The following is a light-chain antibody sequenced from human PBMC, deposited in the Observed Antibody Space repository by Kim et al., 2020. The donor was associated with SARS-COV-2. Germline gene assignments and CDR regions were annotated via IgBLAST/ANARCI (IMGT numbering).Light chain of an antibody. J-gene: IGKJ1*01. CDR3: QQYNNWPPWT. V-gene: IGKV3-15*01. Sequence: SQGERATLCCRASQSVGSNLAWYQQKPGQAPRLLISGASTRATGIPARFSGSGSGTEFTLTISSLQSEDFAVYYCQQYNNWPPWTFGQGTKVDIK. CDR2: GAS. CDR1: QSVGSN.